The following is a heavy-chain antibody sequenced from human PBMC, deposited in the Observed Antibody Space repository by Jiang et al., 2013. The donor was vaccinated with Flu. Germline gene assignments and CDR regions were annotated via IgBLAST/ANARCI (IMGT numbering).Heavy chain of an antibody. CDR1: GGSISSGGYY. CDR3: ARLSYDYSNFDF. CDR2: IYYSGST. Sequence: GPGLVKPSETLSLTCNVSGGSISSGGYYWSWIRQHPGKDLEWIGYIYYSGSTYYSPSLKSRVTISVDTSKNQFSLKLTSVTAADTAVYYCARLSYDYSNFDFWGQGTLVTVSS. J-gene: IGHJ4*02. V-gene: IGHV4-31*03. D-gene: IGHD4-11*01.